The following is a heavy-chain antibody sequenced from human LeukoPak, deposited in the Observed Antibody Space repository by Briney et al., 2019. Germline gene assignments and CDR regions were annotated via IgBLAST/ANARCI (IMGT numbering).Heavy chain of an antibody. CDR2: IRYDGSNK. D-gene: IGHD4-17*01. J-gene: IGHJ6*03. CDR1: GFTFSSYG. V-gene: IGHV3-30*02. CDR3: AKDGRSTVTRNYYYYYMDV. Sequence: GGSLRLSCAASGFTFSSYGMHWVRQAPGKGLEWVAFIRYDGSNKYYADSVKGRFTISRDNSKNTLYLQMNSLRAEDTAVYYCAKDGRSTVTRNYYYYYMDVRGKGTTVTVSS.